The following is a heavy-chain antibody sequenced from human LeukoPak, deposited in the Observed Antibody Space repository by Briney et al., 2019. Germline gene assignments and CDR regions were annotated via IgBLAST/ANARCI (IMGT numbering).Heavy chain of an antibody. Sequence: GGSLRLSCAASGFTFSNAWMSWVRQAPGKGLGWVGRIKSKTDGGTTDYAAPVKGRFTISRDDSKNTLYLQMNSLKTEDTAVYYCTTDWLGYCSSTSCYNLGWFDPWGQGTPVTVSS. J-gene: IGHJ5*02. CDR2: IKSKTDGGTT. D-gene: IGHD2-2*02. CDR3: TTDWLGYCSSTSCYNLGWFDP. V-gene: IGHV3-15*01. CDR1: GFTFSNAW.